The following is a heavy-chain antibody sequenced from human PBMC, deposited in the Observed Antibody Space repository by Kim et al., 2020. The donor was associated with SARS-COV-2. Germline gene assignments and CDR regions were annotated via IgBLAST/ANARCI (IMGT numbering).Heavy chain of an antibody. CDR2: IYYSGST. J-gene: IGHJ4*02. V-gene: IGHV4-61*01. Sequence: SETLSLTCTVSGGSVSSGSYYWSWIRQPPGKGLEWIGYIYYSGSTNYNPSLKSRVTISVDTSKNQFSLKLSSVTAADTAVYYCARGSATPSHFDYWGQGTLVTVSS. D-gene: IGHD1-26*01. CDR1: GGSVSSGSYY. CDR3: ARGSATPSHFDY.